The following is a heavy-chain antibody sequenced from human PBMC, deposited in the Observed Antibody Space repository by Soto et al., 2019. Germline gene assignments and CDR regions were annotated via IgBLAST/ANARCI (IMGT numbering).Heavy chain of an antibody. CDR2: IIPILGIA. V-gene: IGHV1-69*02. D-gene: IGHD4-17*01. CDR3: ASELNYGDQSDY. J-gene: IGHJ4*02. Sequence: ASVKVSCKASGGTFSSHTITWVRQAPGQGLEWMGRIIPILGIANYAQKFQGRVTITADTSTSTAYMELSSLRSEDTAVYYCASELNYGDQSDYWGQGTLVTVSS. CDR1: GGTFSSHT.